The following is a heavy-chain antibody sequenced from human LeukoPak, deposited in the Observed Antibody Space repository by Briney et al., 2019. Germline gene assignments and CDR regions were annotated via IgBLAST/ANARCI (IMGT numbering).Heavy chain of an antibody. J-gene: IGHJ5*02. V-gene: IGHV1-2*02. Sequence: ASVGVSCKASGYTFTDFYLNWVRQAPGQGLEWMAWINPFSGATSYAEKFQGRVTMTWDTSISTAYMELLGLRSDDTAVYYCATSTVTHTRDPWGQGTLVTVSS. CDR3: ATSTVTHTRDP. D-gene: IGHD1-1*01. CDR1: GYTFTDFY. CDR2: INPFSGAT.